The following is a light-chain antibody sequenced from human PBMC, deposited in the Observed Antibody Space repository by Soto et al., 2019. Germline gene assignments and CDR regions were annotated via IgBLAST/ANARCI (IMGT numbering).Light chain of an antibody. CDR1: SSDVGSYNL. CDR3: CSYAGSSTYVV. J-gene: IGLJ2*01. CDR2: EGS. Sequence: QSALTQPASVSGSPGQSITISCTGTSSDVGSYNLVSWYQQHPGKAPKLMIYEGSKRPSGVSNRFSGSQSGNTASLTISGLKAEDEADYYCCSYAGSSTYVVFGGGTKLTVL. V-gene: IGLV2-23*01.